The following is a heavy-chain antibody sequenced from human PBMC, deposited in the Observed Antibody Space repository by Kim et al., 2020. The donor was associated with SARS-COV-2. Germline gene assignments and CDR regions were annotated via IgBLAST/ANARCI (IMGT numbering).Heavy chain of an antibody. V-gene: IGHV3-30*02. J-gene: IGHJ4*02. Sequence: TNKSHPDSANGRLTILRDHSKHTLFLQMNSLRTEDTAVYYCAKEVHDVLPGFPIDYWGQGTLVTVSS. D-gene: IGHD3-9*01. CDR3: AKEVHDVLPGFPIDY. CDR2: TNK.